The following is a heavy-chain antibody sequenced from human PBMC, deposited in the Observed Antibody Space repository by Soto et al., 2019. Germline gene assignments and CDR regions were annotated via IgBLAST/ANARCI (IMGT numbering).Heavy chain of an antibody. CDR1: GITFSSYS. CDR2: ITGSGETI. Sequence: EVQLVESGGGSIQPGGSLTLSCAASGITFSSYSMNWVRQAPGKGLEWVSYITGSGETIYYADSVKGRFTISRDNAKNSLFVQMISVRAEDTAVYYCARDRDFAFHYWGQGILVTVSS. J-gene: IGHJ4*02. V-gene: IGHV3-48*01. CDR3: ARDRDFAFHY.